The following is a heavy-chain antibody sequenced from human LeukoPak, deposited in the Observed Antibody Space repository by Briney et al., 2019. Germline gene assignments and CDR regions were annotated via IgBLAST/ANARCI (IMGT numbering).Heavy chain of an antibody. Sequence: SETLSLTCTVSGGSISSYYWSWIRQPPGKGLEWIGYIYYSGSTNYNPSLKSRVPISVDTSKNQFSLKLSSVTAADTAVYYCARGIGPYYFDYWGQGTLVTVSS. CDR3: ARGIGPYYFDY. V-gene: IGHV4-59*01. J-gene: IGHJ4*02. CDR2: IYYSGST. D-gene: IGHD2-21*01. CDR1: GGSISSYY.